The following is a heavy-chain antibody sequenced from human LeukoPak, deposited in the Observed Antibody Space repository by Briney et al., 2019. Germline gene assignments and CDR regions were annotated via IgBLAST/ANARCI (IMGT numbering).Heavy chain of an antibody. J-gene: IGHJ6*03. V-gene: IGHV3-11*04. CDR1: GFTFSDYY. CDR3: ARSTPRVGYYYYYMDV. Sequence: GGSLRLSCAASGFTFSDYYMSWIRQAPGKGLEWVSYISSSGSTIYYADSVKGRFTISRDNAKNSLYLQMNILRAEDTAVYYCARSTPRVGYYYYYMDVWGKGTTVTVSS. D-gene: IGHD1-26*01. CDR2: ISSSGSTI.